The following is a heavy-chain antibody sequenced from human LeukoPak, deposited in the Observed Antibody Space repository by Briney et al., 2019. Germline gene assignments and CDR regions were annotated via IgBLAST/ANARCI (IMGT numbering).Heavy chain of an antibody. Sequence: GGSLRLSCAASGFTFSSYAMSWVRRAPGKGLEWVAIIWYDGSKKYYADSVKGRFTISRDNSKNTLYLQMNSLRAEDTAVYYCARDQGAVTAPFDPWGQGTLVTVSS. CDR2: IWYDGSKK. CDR3: ARDQGAVTAPFDP. V-gene: IGHV3-33*08. CDR1: GFTFSSYA. D-gene: IGHD2-21*02. J-gene: IGHJ5*02.